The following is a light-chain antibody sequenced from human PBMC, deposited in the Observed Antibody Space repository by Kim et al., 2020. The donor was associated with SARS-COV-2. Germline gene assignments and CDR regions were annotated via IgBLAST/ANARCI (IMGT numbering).Light chain of an antibody. J-gene: IGKJ2*03. CDR3: LQHKSDPYS. V-gene: IGKV1-17*03. CDR2: HAS. Sequence: DIQMTQSPSAMSASVGDRVTITCRASQDINRFLAWFQQKPGKVPKRLIYHASTLQSGVPSRFSGSGSGTEFSLTISSLQPEDFATYYCLQHKSDPYSFGQGTKLEI. CDR1: QDINRF.